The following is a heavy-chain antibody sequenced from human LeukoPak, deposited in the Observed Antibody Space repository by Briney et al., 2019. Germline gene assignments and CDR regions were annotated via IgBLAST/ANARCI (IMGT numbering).Heavy chain of an antibody. CDR1: GYTFTSYG. V-gene: IGHV1-18*01. J-gene: IGHJ6*02. D-gene: IGHD2-2*01. Sequence: ASVKVSCKASGYTFTSYGISWMRQAPGQGLEWMGWISAYNGNTNYAQKLQGRVTMTTDTSTSTAYMELRSLRSDDTAVYYCARTAPKSRKVVPAAFRYYYYGMDVWGQGTTVTVSS. CDR3: ARTAPKSRKVVPAAFRYYYYGMDV. CDR2: ISAYNGNT.